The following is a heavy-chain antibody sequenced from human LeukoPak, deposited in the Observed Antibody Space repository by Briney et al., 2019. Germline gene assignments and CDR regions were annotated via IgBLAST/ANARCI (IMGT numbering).Heavy chain of an antibody. Sequence: GGSLRLSCAASGFTVSSNYMSWVRQAPGKGLEWVSVIYSGGSTYYADSVKGRFTISRDNSKNTLCLQMNSLRAEDTAVYYCARAPRAIYYDYVWGSYRYTEDYFDYWGQGTLVTVSS. D-gene: IGHD3-16*02. CDR2: IYSGGST. CDR3: ARAPRAIYYDYVWGSYRYTEDYFDY. V-gene: IGHV3-66*01. J-gene: IGHJ4*02. CDR1: GFTVSSNY.